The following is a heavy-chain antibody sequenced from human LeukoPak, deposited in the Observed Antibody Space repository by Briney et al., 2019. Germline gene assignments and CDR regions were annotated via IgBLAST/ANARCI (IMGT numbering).Heavy chain of an antibody. CDR1: GFNFNNYA. V-gene: IGHV3-64D*08. CDR2: ISSNGGST. J-gene: IGHJ3*02. D-gene: IGHD3-22*01. Sequence: PGGSLRLSCSASGFNFNNYAMNWVRQAPGKGLEYVSAISSNGGSTYYADSVKDRCTISRDNSKKTLYLQMSSLRAEDTAVYYCGLAAYYYDSSGSDDAFDIWGQGTMVIVSS. CDR3: GLAAYYYDSSGSDDAFDI.